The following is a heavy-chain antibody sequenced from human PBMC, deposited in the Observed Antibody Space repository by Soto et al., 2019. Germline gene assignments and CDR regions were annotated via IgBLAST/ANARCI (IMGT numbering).Heavy chain of an antibody. CDR1: GFTVSDNY. V-gene: IGHV3-53*01. CDR3: ARLDHGESVYFDC. Sequence: PGGSLRLSCAASGFTVSDNYMSWVRQAPGKGLEWVSALYSGGGTFYADSVKGRFTISRDNSKNTLFLQMNSLRAEDTAVYYCARLDHGESVYFDCWGQGTQVTVSS. J-gene: IGHJ4*02. CDR2: LYSGGGT.